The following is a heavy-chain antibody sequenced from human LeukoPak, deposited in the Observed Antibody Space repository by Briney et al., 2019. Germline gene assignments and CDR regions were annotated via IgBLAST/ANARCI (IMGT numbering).Heavy chain of an antibody. D-gene: IGHD2/OR15-2a*01. V-gene: IGHV3-30*03. CDR3: VRDALGSRDY. Sequence: GGSLRLSCAASGFTFRNYGMHWVRQAPGKGLEWVAVITYDGSKIYYADSVKGRFTISRDNSKNSLYLQMNSLRDEDTAVYYCVRDALGSRDYWGQGTLVTVSS. CDR1: GFTFRNYG. J-gene: IGHJ4*02. CDR2: ITYDGSKI.